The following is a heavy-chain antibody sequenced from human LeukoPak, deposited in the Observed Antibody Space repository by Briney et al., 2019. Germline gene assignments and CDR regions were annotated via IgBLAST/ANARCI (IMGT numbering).Heavy chain of an antibody. Sequence: GGSLRLSCAASGFTFSSYGMHWVRQAPGKGLEWVAVISYDGSNKYYADSVKGRFTISRDNSKNTLYLQMNSLRAEDTAVYYCGKEDSGWYEGVYYFDYWGQGTLVTVSS. J-gene: IGHJ4*02. V-gene: IGHV3-30*18. CDR2: ISYDGSNK. D-gene: IGHD6-19*01. CDR1: GFTFSSYG. CDR3: GKEDSGWYEGVYYFDY.